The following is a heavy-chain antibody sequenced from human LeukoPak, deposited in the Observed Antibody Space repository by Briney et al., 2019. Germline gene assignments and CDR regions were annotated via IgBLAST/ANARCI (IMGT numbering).Heavy chain of an antibody. Sequence: ASVKVSCKASGYTFTSYYMHWVRQAHGQGLEWMGVINPSGGSTTYAQKFQGRVTVTRDTSTRTVYMELSSLRSEDTAVYYCARGTYYDFWSGYWGSSTIDYWGQGTLVTVSS. V-gene: IGHV1-46*03. CDR2: INPSGGST. J-gene: IGHJ4*02. D-gene: IGHD3-3*01. CDR1: GYTFTSYY. CDR3: ARGTYYDFWSGYWGSSTIDY.